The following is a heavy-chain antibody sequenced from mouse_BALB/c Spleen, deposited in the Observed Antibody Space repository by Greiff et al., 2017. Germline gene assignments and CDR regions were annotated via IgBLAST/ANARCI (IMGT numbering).Heavy chain of an antibody. J-gene: IGHJ3*01. CDR1: GYTFTSYW. CDR2: INPSNGRT. CDR3: ARGDNYEAWFAY. D-gene: IGHD1-3*01. Sequence: VQLQQPGAELVKPGASVKLSCKASGYTFTSYWMHWVKQSPGQGLEWIGEINPSNGRTNYNEKFKSKATLTVDKSSSTAYMQLSSLTSEDSAVYSCARGDNYEAWFAYWGQGTLGTVSA. V-gene: IGHV1S81*02.